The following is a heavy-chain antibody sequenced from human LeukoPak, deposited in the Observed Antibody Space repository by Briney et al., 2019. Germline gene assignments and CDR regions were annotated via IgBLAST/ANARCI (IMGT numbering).Heavy chain of an antibody. D-gene: IGHD3-3*01. CDR3: AREGGRADFWSGYYPLDY. Sequence: GGSLRLSCAASGFTFSSYAMHWVRQAPGKGLEWVAVISYDGSNKYYADSVKGRFTISRDNSKNTLYLQMNSLRAEDTAVYYCAREGGRADFWSGYYPLDYWGQGTLVTVSS. V-gene: IGHV3-30-3*01. J-gene: IGHJ4*02. CDR1: GFTFSSYA. CDR2: ISYDGSNK.